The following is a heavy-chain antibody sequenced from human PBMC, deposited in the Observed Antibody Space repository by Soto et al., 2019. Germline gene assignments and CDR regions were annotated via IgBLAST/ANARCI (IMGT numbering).Heavy chain of an antibody. CDR2: INSDGSST. CDR3: ARGGTYDSSGAYYFDY. V-gene: IGHV3-74*01. CDR1: GFTFSSYW. Sequence: EVQLVESGGGLVQPGGSLRLSCAASGFTFSSYWMHWVRQAPGKGLVWVSRINSDGSSTSYADSVKGRLTISRDNAKNTLYLQMNSLRAEDTAVYYCARGGTYDSSGAYYFDYWGQGTLVTVSS. D-gene: IGHD3-22*01. J-gene: IGHJ4*02.